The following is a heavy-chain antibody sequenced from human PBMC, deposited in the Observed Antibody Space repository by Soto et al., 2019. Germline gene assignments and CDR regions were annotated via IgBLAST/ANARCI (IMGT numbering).Heavy chain of an antibody. D-gene: IGHD2-15*01. CDR2: IRSKANSYAT. V-gene: IGHV3-73*01. J-gene: IGHJ4*02. CDR1: GFTFSGSA. CDR3: AKDRCSGGSCYVFDY. Sequence: GGSLRLSCEASGFTFSGSAMHWVRQASGKGLEWVGRIRSKANSYATAYAASVKGRFSISRDESKNTLYLQMNSLRAEDTAVYYCAKDRCSGGSCYVFDYWGQGTLVTVSS.